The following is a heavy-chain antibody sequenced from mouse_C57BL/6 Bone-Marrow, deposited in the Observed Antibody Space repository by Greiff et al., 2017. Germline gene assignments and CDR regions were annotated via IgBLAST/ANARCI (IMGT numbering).Heavy chain of an antibody. Sequence: QVQLQQSGAELVKPGASVKMSCKASGYTFTSYWITWVKQWPGQGLEWIGDIYPGSGSTNYNEKFKSKATLTVDTSSSTAYMQLSSLTSEDSAVYYCARPYYSNYWYFDVWGTGTTVTVSS. CDR2: IYPGSGST. J-gene: IGHJ1*03. V-gene: IGHV1-55*01. D-gene: IGHD2-5*01. CDR3: ARPYYSNYWYFDV. CDR1: GYTFTSYW.